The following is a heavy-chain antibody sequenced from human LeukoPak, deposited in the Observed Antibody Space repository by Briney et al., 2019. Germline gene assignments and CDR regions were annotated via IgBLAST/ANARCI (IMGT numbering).Heavy chain of an antibody. J-gene: IGHJ4*02. CDR2: IITYNGNT. Sequence: ASVKVSCKTSGYTFTSYGLSWVRQAPGQGLEWMGCIITYNGNTYYSQKLQGRVTMTTDTSTSTAYMELRSLRSDDTAVYYCARGLATGGYWGQGTLVTVSS. CDR3: ARGLATGGY. CDR1: GYTFTSYG. D-gene: IGHD3-10*01. V-gene: IGHV1-18*01.